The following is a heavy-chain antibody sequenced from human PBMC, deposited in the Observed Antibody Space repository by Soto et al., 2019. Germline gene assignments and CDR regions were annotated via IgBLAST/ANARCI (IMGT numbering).Heavy chain of an antibody. CDR3: AKRRGVGLTRSSFDY. CDR2: IDPSGGDT. J-gene: IGHJ4*02. V-gene: IGHV1-46*02. D-gene: IGHD1-26*01. CDR1: GYTFNRHY. Sequence: QVQLVQSGAEVRKPGAYVKVSCKASGYTFNRHYIQWVRQAPGQGLEWMGMIDPSGGDTNYAKKFQGSVTLTSDTSTSTVYMELSSLRSEDTAVYYCAKRRGVGLTRSSFDYWGPGTLVIVSS.